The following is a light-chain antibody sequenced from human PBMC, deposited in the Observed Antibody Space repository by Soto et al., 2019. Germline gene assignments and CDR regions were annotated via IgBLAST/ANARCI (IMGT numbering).Light chain of an antibody. V-gene: IGLV2-14*03. CDR3: MSYTSSSTWV. CDR1: SSEVGGYNY. CDR2: GVS. J-gene: IGLJ3*02. Sequence: QSALTQPASVSGSPGQSITISCTGTSSEVGGYNYVSWYQQHPGKAPKLMIYGVSNRPSGVSNRFSGSNSGNTASLPISGLQAEDEADYDCMSYTSSSTWVFGGGTKLTVL.